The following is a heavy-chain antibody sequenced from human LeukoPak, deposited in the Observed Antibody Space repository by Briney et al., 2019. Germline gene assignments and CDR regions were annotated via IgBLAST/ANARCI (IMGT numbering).Heavy chain of an antibody. CDR1: GGTFSSYA. V-gene: IGHV1-69*01. CDR2: IIPIFGTA. Sequence: SVKVSCKASGGTFSSYAISWVRQAPGQGLEWMEGIIPIFGTANYAQKFQGRVTITADESTSTAYMELSSLRSEDTAVYYCAREGVEQWLVGRLDVWGKGTTVTVSS. J-gene: IGHJ6*04. CDR3: AREGVEQWLVGRLDV. D-gene: IGHD6-19*01.